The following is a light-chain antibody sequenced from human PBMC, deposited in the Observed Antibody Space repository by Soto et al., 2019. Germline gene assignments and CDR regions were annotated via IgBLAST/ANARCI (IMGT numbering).Light chain of an antibody. J-gene: IGKJ1*01. CDR1: QSVSNNY. Sequence: DIALTQSPGTLSLSPGGTGTLSCGASQSVSNNYLAWYQQKPGQAPRLLIYGASNRATGLPDRFSGSGSGTDFTLTISRLEPEEFAVDYCQPYGSSGTFGQGTKVEIK. CDR2: GAS. CDR3: QPYGSSGT. V-gene: IGKV3-20*01.